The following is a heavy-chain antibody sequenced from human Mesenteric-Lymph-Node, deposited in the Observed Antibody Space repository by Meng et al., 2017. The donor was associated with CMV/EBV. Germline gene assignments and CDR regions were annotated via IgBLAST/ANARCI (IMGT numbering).Heavy chain of an antibody. V-gene: IGHV3-30*02. CDR3: ARDGILVPLANFYAY. CDR2: ISYDGSRK. Sequence: GESLKISCGASGFTFSNYGMHWVRQAPGKGLEWVAFISYDGSRKYYADSVKGPLTISRDNSKNTLYLQMDSLSAEDSAVYYCARDGILVPLANFYAYWGQGTLVTVSS. CDR1: GFTFSNYG. J-gene: IGHJ4*02. D-gene: IGHD2/OR15-2a*01.